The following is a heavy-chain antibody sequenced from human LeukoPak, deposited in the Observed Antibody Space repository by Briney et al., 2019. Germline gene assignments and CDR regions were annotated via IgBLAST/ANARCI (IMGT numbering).Heavy chain of an antibody. CDR1: GFTFSSYS. CDR3: ARDNRSYDFWSGYYSHGMDV. V-gene: IGHV3-21*01. CDR2: ISSSSSYI. D-gene: IGHD3-3*01. J-gene: IGHJ6*02. Sequence: GGSLRLSCAASGFTFSSYSMNWVRQAPGKGLEWVSSISSSSSYIYYADSVKGRFTISRDNAKNSLYLQMNSLRAEDTAVYHCARDNRSYDFWSGYYSHGMDVWGQGTTVTVSS.